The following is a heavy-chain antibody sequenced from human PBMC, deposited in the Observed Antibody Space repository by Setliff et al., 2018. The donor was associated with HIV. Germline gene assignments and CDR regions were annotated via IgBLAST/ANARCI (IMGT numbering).Heavy chain of an antibody. V-gene: IGHV3-30*02. J-gene: IGHJ4*02. CDR3: ARETMYDSRGYLSHYFDY. CDR1: DFTFSSYG. CDR2: IRYDGSYK. D-gene: IGHD3-22*01. Sequence: GGSLRLSCAASDFTFSSYGMHWVRQAPGKGLEWVAFIRYDGSYKFYADSVKGRFTISRDNSKNTLYLQMNSLRVEDTAVYYCARETMYDSRGYLSHYFDYWGQGTPVTVSS.